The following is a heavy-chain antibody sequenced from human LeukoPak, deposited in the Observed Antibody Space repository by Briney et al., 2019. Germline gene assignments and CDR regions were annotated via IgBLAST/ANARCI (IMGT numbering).Heavy chain of an antibody. CDR1: GFTFDEHG. CDR2: LNWSGENT. D-gene: IGHD3-10*01. J-gene: IGHJ6*03. Sequence: TGGSLRLSCAASGFTFDEHGLNWVRQAPGKGLEWVSGLNWSGENTEYADSVRGRFTISRDNANNMLYLQMDSLRVEDTALYFCARVDDALTGPGYFYMDVWGKGTTVTVSS. CDR3: ARVDDALTGPGYFYMDV. V-gene: IGHV3-20*04.